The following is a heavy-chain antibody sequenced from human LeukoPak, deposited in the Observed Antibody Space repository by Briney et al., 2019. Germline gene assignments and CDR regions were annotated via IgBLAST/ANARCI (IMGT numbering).Heavy chain of an antibody. CDR2: IYYSGST. CDR3: ARQLAGDFWSGYYLRHFDY. J-gene: IGHJ4*02. Sequence: SETLSLTCTVSGGSISSSSYYWGWIRQPPGKGLEWIGSIYYSGSTYYNPSLKSRVTISVDTSKNQFSLKLSSVTAADTAVYYCARQLAGDFWSGYYLRHFDYWGQGTLVTVSS. D-gene: IGHD3-3*01. CDR1: GGSISSSSYY. V-gene: IGHV4-39*01.